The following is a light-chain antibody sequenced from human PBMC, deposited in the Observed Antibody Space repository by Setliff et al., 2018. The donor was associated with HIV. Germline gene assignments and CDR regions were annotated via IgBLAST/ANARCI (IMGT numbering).Light chain of an antibody. CDR3: GTWDASLSAGV. Sequence: QSVLTQPPSVSAAPGQKVTISCSGSSFNIGSNYVSWYQQLPGTAPKLLIYDNNKRPSGIPGRFSGSKSGTSATLGITGLQTGDEADYYCGTWDASLSAGVFGGGTQLTVL. V-gene: IGLV1-51*01. CDR1: SFNIGSNY. J-gene: IGLJ2*01. CDR2: DNN.